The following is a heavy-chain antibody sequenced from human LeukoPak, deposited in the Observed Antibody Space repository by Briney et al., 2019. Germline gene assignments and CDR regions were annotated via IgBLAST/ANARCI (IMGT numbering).Heavy chain of an antibody. CDR1: GFTFDDYA. J-gene: IGHJ4*02. V-gene: IGHV3-43D*03. CDR2: ISWDGDST. D-gene: IGHD3-22*01. Sequence: GGSLRLSCAASGFTFDDYAMHWVRQAPGKGLECVSLISWDGDSTYYSDSVKGRFTISRDNNRNSLYLQMNSLRTEDTALYYCATAPYDSIGIFDYWGQGTLVTVSS. CDR3: ATAPYDSIGIFDY.